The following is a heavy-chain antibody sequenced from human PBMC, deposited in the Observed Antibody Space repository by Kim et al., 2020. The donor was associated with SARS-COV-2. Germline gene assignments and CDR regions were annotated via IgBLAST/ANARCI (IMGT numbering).Heavy chain of an antibody. Sequence: GGSLRLSCAASGFTFSSYGMHWVRQAPGKGLEWVAVISYDGSNKYYADSVKGRFTISRDNSKNTLYLQMNSLRAEDTAVYYCAKDREYGDYIGHDAFDIWGQGTMVTVSS. CDR3: AKDREYGDYIGHDAFDI. D-gene: IGHD4-17*01. V-gene: IGHV3-30*18. CDR1: GFTFSSYG. CDR2: ISYDGSNK. J-gene: IGHJ3*02.